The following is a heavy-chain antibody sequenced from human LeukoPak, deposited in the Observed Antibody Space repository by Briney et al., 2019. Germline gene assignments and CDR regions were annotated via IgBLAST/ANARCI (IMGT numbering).Heavy chain of an antibody. V-gene: IGHV3-21*01. CDR3: ATDRGWRTSGYYLYYFEY. J-gene: IGHJ4*02. CDR1: GFTFSSHW. CDR2: ISSSSSYI. D-gene: IGHD3-3*01. Sequence: GGSLRLSCAASGFTFSSHWMHWVRQAPGKGLEWVSSISSSSSYIYYAGSVKGRFTISRDNAKNSLYLQMNSLRAEDTAVYYCATDRGWRTSGYYLYYFEYWGQGTLVTYSS.